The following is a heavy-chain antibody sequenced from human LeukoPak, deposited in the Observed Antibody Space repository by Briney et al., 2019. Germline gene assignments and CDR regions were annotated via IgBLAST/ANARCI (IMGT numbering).Heavy chain of an antibody. J-gene: IGHJ4*02. D-gene: IGHD3-22*01. CDR2: INPNSGGT. CDR3: ARQNYDSSGADY. Sequence: ASVKVSCKVSGYTLTELSMHWVRQAPGKGLEWMGWINPNSGGTNYAQKFQGRVTMTRDTSISTAYMELSRLRSDDTAVYYCARQNYDSSGADYWGQGTLVTVSS. V-gene: IGHV1-2*02. CDR1: GYTLTELS.